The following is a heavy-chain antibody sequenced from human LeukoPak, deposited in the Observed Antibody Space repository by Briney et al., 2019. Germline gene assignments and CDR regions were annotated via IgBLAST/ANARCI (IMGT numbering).Heavy chain of an antibody. Sequence: GGSLRLSCAASGFTFSSYAMSWVRQAPGKGLEWVSAISGSGDSTYYADSVKGRFTISRDNSKNTLYLQMNSLRAEDTAVYYCAKGPVKHIVVVTAISGYYFDYWGQGTLVTVSS. V-gene: IGHV3-23*01. CDR2: ISGSGDST. J-gene: IGHJ4*02. D-gene: IGHD2-21*02. CDR3: AKGPVKHIVVVTAISGYYFDY. CDR1: GFTFSSYA.